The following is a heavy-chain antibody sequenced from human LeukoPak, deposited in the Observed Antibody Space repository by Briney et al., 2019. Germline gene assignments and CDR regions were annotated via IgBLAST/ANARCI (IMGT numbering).Heavy chain of an antibody. J-gene: IGHJ5*02. D-gene: IGHD4-11*01. CDR2: INPSGGST. V-gene: IGHV1-46*01. Sequence: ASVKVSCKASGYTFTSYYMHWVRQAPGQGLEWMGIINPSGGSTSYAQKFQGRVTMTRDTSTSIVYTELSSLRSEDTAVYYCANSNSTGAFDPWGQGTLVTVSS. CDR1: GYTFTSYY. CDR3: ANSNSTGAFDP.